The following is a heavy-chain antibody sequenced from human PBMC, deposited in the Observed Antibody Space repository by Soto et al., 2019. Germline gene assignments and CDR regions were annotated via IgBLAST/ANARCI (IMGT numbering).Heavy chain of an antibody. CDR2: MKNQGSGWTT. J-gene: IGHJ4*02. V-gene: IGHV3-15*07. Sequence: PGGSQRLSCAASGFTFKNAWMVWAREAPGKGLEWVGRMKNQGSGWTTDYAAPVKGRFTISRDDSQNTLHLHMNSLKTEDTGVYYCSWDNTPYYYLAYWGQGTLVTVSS. CDR1: GFTFKNAW. CDR3: SWDNTPYYYLAY. D-gene: IGHD3-22*01.